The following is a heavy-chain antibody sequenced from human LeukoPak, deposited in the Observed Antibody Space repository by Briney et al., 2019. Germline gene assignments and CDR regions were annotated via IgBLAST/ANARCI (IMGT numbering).Heavy chain of an antibody. CDR3: AKDEGRSGSSPSPYFDY. V-gene: IGHV3-30*02. CDR1: GFTFSSYG. D-gene: IGHD6-6*01. Sequence: GGSLRLSCAASGFTFSSYGMHWVRQAPGKGLEWVAFIRYDGSNKYYADSVKGRFTNSRDNSKNTLYLQMNSLRAEDTAVYYCAKDEGRSGSSPSPYFDYWGQGTLVTVSS. J-gene: IGHJ4*02. CDR2: IRYDGSNK.